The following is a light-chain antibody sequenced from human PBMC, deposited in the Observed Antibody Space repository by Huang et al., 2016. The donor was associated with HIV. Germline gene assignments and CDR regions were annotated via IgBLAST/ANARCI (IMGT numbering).Light chain of an antibody. V-gene: IGKV3-20*01. Sequence: EVVLTQSPDTLSLSPGARAALSCRASQSLGSSSLAWYQQKPGQAPRLLIYATSTRPTCIPDRFSGSGSGTDFSLAVTRLEPEDFAVYYCQRYGSSPPYTFGQGTKLEI. CDR2: ATS. CDR3: QRYGSSPPYT. J-gene: IGKJ2*01. CDR1: QSLGSSS.